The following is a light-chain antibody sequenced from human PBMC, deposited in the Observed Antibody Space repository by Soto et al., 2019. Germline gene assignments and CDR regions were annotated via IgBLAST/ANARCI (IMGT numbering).Light chain of an antibody. CDR2: DAS. J-gene: IGKJ4*01. CDR3: QQRRNWPRLT. CDR1: QSVNTY. V-gene: IGKV3-11*01. Sequence: EIVLTQSPATLSLSPGDRATLSCRASQSVNTYLAWYQQKPGQAPRLLIFDASNEATGTPARFSGSGSGKHFTLTIDSLEPEDFAVYYCQQRRNWPRLTFGGGTGVEIK.